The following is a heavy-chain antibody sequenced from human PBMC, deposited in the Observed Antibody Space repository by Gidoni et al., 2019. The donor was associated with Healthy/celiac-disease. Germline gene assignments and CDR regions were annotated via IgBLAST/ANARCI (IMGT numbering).Heavy chain of an antibody. D-gene: IGHD2-2*01. V-gene: IGHV4-30-2*01. CDR1: GGSISSGGYS. CDR3: ARGGGIVVVPAARPYYGMDV. J-gene: IGHJ6*02. CDR2: IYHSRST. Sequence: QLQLQESGSGLVKPSQTLSLTCAASGGSISSGGYSWSWIRQPPGNGLEWMGYIYHSRSTYYNPSLKSRVTISVDRSKNQFSLKLSSVTAADTAVYYCARGGGIVVVPAARPYYGMDVWGQGTTVTVSS.